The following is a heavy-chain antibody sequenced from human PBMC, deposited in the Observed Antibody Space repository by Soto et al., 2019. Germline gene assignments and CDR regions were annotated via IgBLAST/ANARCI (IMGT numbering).Heavy chain of an antibody. D-gene: IGHD6-19*01. CDR1: GLRTVAYA. J-gene: IGHJ5*02. CDR2: FDGQTET. Sequence: EGQLLESGGALVPLGGPLRLPWLASGLRTVAYAMNWFRQVPGRGLGWVSSFDGQTETSYTDSARGRFTVSRDNSKNTLYLQMSGLRAEDTAMYYCARDAVTGNVEWDSYDPWGRGTLVTVTS. CDR3: ARDAVTGNVEWDSYDP. V-gene: IGHV3-23*01.